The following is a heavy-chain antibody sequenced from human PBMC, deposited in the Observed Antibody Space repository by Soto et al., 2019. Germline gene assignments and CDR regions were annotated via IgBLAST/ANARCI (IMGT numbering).Heavy chain of an antibody. J-gene: IGHJ6*02. D-gene: IGHD3-10*01. V-gene: IGHV3-48*03. CDR1: GFTFSSYD. CDR3: ARGGKWVGEILYNCIDV. Sequence: GGSLRLSCAASGFTFSSYDMSWVRQAPGKGLEWVSYIICSGSTIYYADTVKGRFTISRDNAKNSVFLQMNSLRAEDTAISEGARGGKWVGEILYNCIDVWGQGTTVTVSS. CDR2: IICSGSTI.